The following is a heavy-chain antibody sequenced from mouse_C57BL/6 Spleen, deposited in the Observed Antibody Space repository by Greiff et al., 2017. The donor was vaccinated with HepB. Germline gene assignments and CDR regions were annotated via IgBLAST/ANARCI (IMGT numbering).Heavy chain of an antibody. CDR3: ARVGYYSNYGGYFDV. CDR2: ISYDGSN. J-gene: IGHJ1*03. Sequence: EVQLVESGPGLVKPSQSLSLTCSVTGYSITSGYYWNWIRQFPGNKLEWMGYISYDGSNNYNPSLKNRISITRDTSKNLFFLKLNSVTTEDTATYYCARVGYYSNYGGYFDVWGTGTTVTVSS. V-gene: IGHV3-6*01. CDR1: GYSITSGYY. D-gene: IGHD2-5*01.